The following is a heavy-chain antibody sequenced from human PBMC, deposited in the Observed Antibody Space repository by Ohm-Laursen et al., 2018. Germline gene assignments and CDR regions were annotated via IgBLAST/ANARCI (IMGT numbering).Heavy chain of an antibody. D-gene: IGHD1-26*01. V-gene: IGHV1-46*01. CDR3: ARSYSGRYYGMDV. CDR1: GYTFTSYY. CDR2: INPSGGST. J-gene: IGHJ6*02. Sequence: SVKVSCKASGYTFTSYYMHWVRQAPGQGLEWMGIINPSGGSTSYAQKFQGRVTMTRDTSTSTVYMELSSLRSEDTAVYYCARSYSGRYYGMDVWGQGTTVTVSS.